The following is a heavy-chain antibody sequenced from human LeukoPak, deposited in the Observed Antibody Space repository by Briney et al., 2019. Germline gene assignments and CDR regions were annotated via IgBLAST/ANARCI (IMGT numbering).Heavy chain of an antibody. Sequence: GESLKISCKGSGYSFTSYWIGWMRQMPGKGLEWMGIIYPGDSDTRYSPSFQGQVTISADKSISTAYLQWSSLKASDTAMYYCARQERYSGSYSPQYYFDYWGQGTLVTVSS. D-gene: IGHD1-26*01. CDR1: GYSFTSYW. CDR2: IYPGDSDT. V-gene: IGHV5-51*01. CDR3: ARQERYSGSYSPQYYFDY. J-gene: IGHJ4*02.